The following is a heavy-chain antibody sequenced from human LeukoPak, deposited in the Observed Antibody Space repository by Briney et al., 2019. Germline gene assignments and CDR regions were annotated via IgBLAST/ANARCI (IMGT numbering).Heavy chain of an antibody. D-gene: IGHD3-22*01. Sequence: GGSLRLSCAASGFTVSSNYMSWVRQAPGKGLEWVSYISSSSSTIYYADSVKGRFTISRDNAKNSLYLQMNSLRAEDTAVYYCARDPYTYYYDSSGYRAFDIWGQGTMVTVSS. V-gene: IGHV3-48*04. CDR1: GFTVSSNY. CDR3: ARDPYTYYYDSSGYRAFDI. J-gene: IGHJ3*02. CDR2: ISSSSSTI.